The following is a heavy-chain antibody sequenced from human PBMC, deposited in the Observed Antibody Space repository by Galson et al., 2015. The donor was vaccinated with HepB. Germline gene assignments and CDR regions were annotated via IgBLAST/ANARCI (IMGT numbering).Heavy chain of an antibody. Sequence: SLRLSCAASGFTFSSYGMHWVRQAPGKGLEWVAVISYDGSNKYYADSVKGRFTISRDNSKNTLYLQMNSLRAEDTAVYYCANGELERLLFSGRAPDVELGYWGQGTLVTVSS. D-gene: IGHD1-1*01. CDR2: ISYDGSNK. J-gene: IGHJ4*02. V-gene: IGHV3-30*18. CDR3: ANGELERLLFSGRAPDVELGY. CDR1: GFTFSSYG.